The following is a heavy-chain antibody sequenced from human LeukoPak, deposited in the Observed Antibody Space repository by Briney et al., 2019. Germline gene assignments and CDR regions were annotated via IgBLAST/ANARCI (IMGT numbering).Heavy chain of an antibody. Sequence: SETLSLTCTVSGASISSYYWSWIRQPPGKGLEWIGFIYYSGSANYNPSLKSRVTISIDTSKNQFFLTLRSVTAADTAVYYCARQQISFFGVVQNWFDPWGQGTLVTVSS. D-gene: IGHD3-3*01. J-gene: IGHJ5*02. CDR2: IYYSGSA. V-gene: IGHV4-59*08. CDR3: ARQQISFFGVVQNWFDP. CDR1: GASISSYY.